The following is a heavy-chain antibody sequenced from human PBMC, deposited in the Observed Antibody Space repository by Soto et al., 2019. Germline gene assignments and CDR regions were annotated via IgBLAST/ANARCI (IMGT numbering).Heavy chain of an antibody. D-gene: IGHD2-8*01. CDR1: GGTFSSYA. Sequence: GASVKVSCKASGGTFSSYAISWVRQAPGQGLEWMGGINPNSGATSYAQRFRGRVTMTRDTSISTAYMELSRLTSDDTAVYYCAREGGDIVQMVYALPWYWGQGTLVTVSS. J-gene: IGHJ4*02. V-gene: IGHV1-2*02. CDR2: INPNSGAT. CDR3: AREGGDIVQMVYALPWY.